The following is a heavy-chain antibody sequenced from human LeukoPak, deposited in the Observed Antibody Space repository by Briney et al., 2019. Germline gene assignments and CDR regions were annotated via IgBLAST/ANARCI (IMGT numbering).Heavy chain of an antibody. CDR2: MNPDSGNT. CDR3: ARVRGDYDFWSGSNWFDP. Sequence: GASVKVSCKASGYTFTSYDINWVRQATAQGLEWMGWMNPDSGNTGYAQKFQGRVTMTRNTSISTAYMELSSLRSEDTAVYYCARVRGDYDFWSGSNWFDPWGQGTLVTVSS. CDR1: GYTFTSYD. D-gene: IGHD3-3*01. V-gene: IGHV1-8*01. J-gene: IGHJ5*02.